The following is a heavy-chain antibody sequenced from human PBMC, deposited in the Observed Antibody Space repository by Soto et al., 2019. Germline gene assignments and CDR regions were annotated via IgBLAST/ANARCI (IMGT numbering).Heavy chain of an antibody. Sequence: GASVKVSCKASGYTFTSYYMHWARQAPGQGLEWMGIINPSGGSTSYAQKFQGRVTMTRDTSTSTIYMELSSLRSEDTAVYYCARVDNDAFDIWGQGTMVTVSS. J-gene: IGHJ3*02. CDR1: GYTFTSYY. CDR2: INPSGGST. CDR3: ARVDNDAFDI. V-gene: IGHV1-46*03.